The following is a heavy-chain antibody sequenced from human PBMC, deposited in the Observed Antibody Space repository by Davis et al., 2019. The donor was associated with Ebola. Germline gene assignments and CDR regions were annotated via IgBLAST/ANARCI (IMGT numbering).Heavy chain of an antibody. CDR2: IYTSGST. J-gene: IGHJ4*02. D-gene: IGHD4-17*01. CDR3: ARDSVTTGMPFDY. V-gene: IGHV4-61*09. Sequence: PSETLSLTCTVSGSSISSGSYYWSWIRQPAGKGLEWIGHIYTSGSTNYNPSLKSRVTISVDTSKNQFSLKLSSVTAADTAVYYCARDSVTTGMPFDYWGQGTLVTVSS. CDR1: GSSISSGSYY.